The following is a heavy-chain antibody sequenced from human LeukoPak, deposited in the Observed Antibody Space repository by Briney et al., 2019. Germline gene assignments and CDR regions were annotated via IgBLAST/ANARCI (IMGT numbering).Heavy chain of an antibody. V-gene: IGHV5-51*01. J-gene: IGHJ4*02. CDR2: IYPGDSDT. CDR3: ARLLTSGYCSGGSCKSHFDY. CDR1: GYSFTSYW. D-gene: IGHD2-15*01. Sequence: GESLKISCKGSGYSFTSYWIGRVRQMPGKGLEWMGIIYPGDSDTRYSPSFQGQVTTSADKSISTAYLQWSSLKASDTAMYYCARLLTSGYCSGGSCKSHFDYWGQGTLVTVSS.